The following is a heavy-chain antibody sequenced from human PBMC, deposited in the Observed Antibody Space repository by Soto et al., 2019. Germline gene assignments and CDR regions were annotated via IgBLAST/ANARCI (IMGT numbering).Heavy chain of an antibody. J-gene: IGHJ6*02. CDR3: ARDPPPRQGITVTVRYGMDV. D-gene: IGHD3-22*01. V-gene: IGHV1-18*01. CDR1: GYTFITYG. CDR2: INVYNGNT. Sequence: ASVKVSCKASGYTFITYGISWVRQAPGQGLEWMGWINVYNGNTNYAQKLQGRVTMTTDTSTSTAYMELRSLRSDDTAVYYCARDPPPRQGITVTVRYGMDVWGQGTTVIVSS.